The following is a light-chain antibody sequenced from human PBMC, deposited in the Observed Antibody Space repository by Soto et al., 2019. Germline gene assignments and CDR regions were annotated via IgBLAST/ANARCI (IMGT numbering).Light chain of an antibody. Sequence: SYELTQPPSVSEAPGKTATITCGGNSIGLRSVHWYQQKPGQAPVLVIYYDNDRPSGIPERFSGSNSGDTASLTISRVEAGDEAAYYCQVWDTSSDHPVFGGGTKLTV. J-gene: IGLJ2*01. V-gene: IGLV3-21*04. CDR1: SIGLRS. CDR3: QVWDTSSDHPV. CDR2: YDN.